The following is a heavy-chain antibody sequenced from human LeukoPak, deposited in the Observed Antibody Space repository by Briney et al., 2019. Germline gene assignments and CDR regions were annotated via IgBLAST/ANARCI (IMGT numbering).Heavy chain of an antibody. CDR3: AKGGDIVVVPAAILY. CDR2: ISYDGSNK. V-gene: IGHV3-30*18. CDR1: GFIFSSYG. D-gene: IGHD2-2*01. J-gene: IGHJ4*02. Sequence: GVSLRLPCAASGFIFSSYGMHWVRQAPGKGLEWVAVISYDGSNKYYADSVKGRFTISRDNSKNTLYLQMNSLRAEDTAVYYCAKGGDIVVVPAAILYWGQGTLVTVSS.